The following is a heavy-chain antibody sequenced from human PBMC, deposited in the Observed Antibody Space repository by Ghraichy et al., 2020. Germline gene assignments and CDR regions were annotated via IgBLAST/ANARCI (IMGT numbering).Heavy chain of an antibody. CDR1: GFTFSSYW. D-gene: IGHD2-15*01. Sequence: GGSLRLSCAASGFTFSSYWMSWVRQAPGKGLEWVANIKQDGSEKYYVDSVKGRFTISRDNAKNSRYLQMNSLRAEDTAVYYCARDRVQEGYCSGGSCQIIYWYFDLWGRGTLVTVSS. V-gene: IGHV3-7*01. J-gene: IGHJ2*01. CDR2: IKQDGSEK. CDR3: ARDRVQEGYCSGGSCQIIYWYFDL.